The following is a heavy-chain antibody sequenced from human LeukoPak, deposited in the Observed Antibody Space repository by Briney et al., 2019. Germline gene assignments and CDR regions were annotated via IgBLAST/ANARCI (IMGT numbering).Heavy chain of an antibody. D-gene: IGHD3-10*01. CDR1: GGSFSGYY. V-gene: IGHV4-34*01. CDR3: ARRSSYYGSGSYYNV. Sequence: PSETLSLTCAVYGGSFSGYYWSWIRQPPGKGLEWIGEINHSGSTNYNPSLKSRVTISVDTSKNQFSLKLSSVTAADTAVYYCARRSSYYGSGSYYNVWGQGTLVTVSS. CDR2: INHSGST. J-gene: IGHJ4*02.